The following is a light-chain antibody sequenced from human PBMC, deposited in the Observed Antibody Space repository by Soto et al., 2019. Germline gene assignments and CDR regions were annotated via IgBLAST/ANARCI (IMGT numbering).Light chain of an antibody. Sequence: QSALTQPASVSGSPGQSVTISCTGTSSDVGRYNYVSWFQQHPGKAPKPIIFDVDNRPSGVPYRFSGSKSGTTASLTISGLQAEDEAYYYVCLCADSRVVFGGGTKLTVL. CDR3: CLCADSRVV. CDR1: SSDVGRYNY. J-gene: IGLJ2*01. CDR2: DVD. V-gene: IGLV2-14*01.